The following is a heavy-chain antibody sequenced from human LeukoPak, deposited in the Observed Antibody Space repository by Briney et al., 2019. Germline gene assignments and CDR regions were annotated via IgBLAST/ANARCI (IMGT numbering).Heavy chain of an antibody. CDR2: IYHSGST. J-gene: IGHJ3*02. V-gene: IGHV4-38-2*01. CDR3: ARGRRYSYGQGDAFDI. CDR1: GYSVSSGYY. D-gene: IGHD5-18*01. Sequence: SETLSLTCVVSGYSVSSGYYWGWIRQPPGKGLGWIGSIYHSGSTYYNPSLKGRVTISVDTSKNQFSLKLSSVTAADTAVYYCARGRRYSYGQGDAFDIWGQGTMVTVSS.